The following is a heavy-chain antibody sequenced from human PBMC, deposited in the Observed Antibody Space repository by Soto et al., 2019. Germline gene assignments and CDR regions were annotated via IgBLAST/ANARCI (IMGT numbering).Heavy chain of an antibody. CDR1: GGSISSGGYY. V-gene: IGHV4-31*03. Sequence: LSLTCTVSGGSISSGGYYWSWIRQHPGKGLEWIGYIYYSGSTYYNPSLKRRVTISVDTSKNQFSLKLSSVTAADTAVYYCARADCSSTSCYTNWFDPWGQGTLVTVSS. CDR2: IYYSGST. J-gene: IGHJ5*02. CDR3: ARADCSSTSCYTNWFDP. D-gene: IGHD2-2*02.